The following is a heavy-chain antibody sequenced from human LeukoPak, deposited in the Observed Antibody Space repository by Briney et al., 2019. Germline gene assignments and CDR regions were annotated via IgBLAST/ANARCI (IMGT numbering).Heavy chain of an antibody. Sequence: ASVKVSCKASGGTFSSYAISWVRQAPGQGLEWMGWISAYNGNTNYAQKLQGRVTMTTDTSTSAAYMELRSLRSDDTAVYYCARGYCSGGSCYEELDYWGQGTLVTVSS. CDR3: ARGYCSGGSCYEELDY. J-gene: IGHJ4*02. D-gene: IGHD2-15*01. CDR2: ISAYNGNT. V-gene: IGHV1-18*01. CDR1: GGTFSSYA.